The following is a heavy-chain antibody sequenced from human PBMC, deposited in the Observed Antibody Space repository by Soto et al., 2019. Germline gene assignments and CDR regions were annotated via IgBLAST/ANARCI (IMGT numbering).Heavy chain of an antibody. CDR1: GSSISSSSYC. CDR3: ARLAFVDY. CDR2: IYHSGST. Sequence: LSLTCPVSGSSISSSSYCWGWIRQPPGKGLGWIGSIYHSGSTYYNPSLKSRVTISVDTSKSQFSLKLSSVTAADTAVYYCARLAFVDYWGQGTLVTVSS. J-gene: IGHJ4*02. D-gene: IGHD2-15*01. V-gene: IGHV4-39*07.